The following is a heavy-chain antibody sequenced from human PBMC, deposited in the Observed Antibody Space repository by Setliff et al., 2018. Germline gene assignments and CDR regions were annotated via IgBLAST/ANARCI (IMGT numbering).Heavy chain of an antibody. CDR2: VNDDGSSA. V-gene: IGHV3-74*03. J-gene: IGHJ4*02. Sequence: PGGSLRLSCAASGFTFSSYWMHWVRQDPGKGLVWVSRVNDDGSSAMYADSVRGRFTISRDISKNTLYLQMNSLRPEDTAVYYCARGGDYCGGECYIPPPDSYWGQGTLVTVSS. CDR3: ARGGDYCGGECYIPPPDSY. D-gene: IGHD2-21*01. CDR1: GFTFSSYW.